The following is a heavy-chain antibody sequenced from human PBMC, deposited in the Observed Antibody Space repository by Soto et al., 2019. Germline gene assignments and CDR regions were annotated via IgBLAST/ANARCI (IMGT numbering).Heavy chain of an antibody. D-gene: IGHD6-19*01. Sequence: EVLLVESGGDLVQPGGSLRLSCAASGFTFSSYWMSWVRQAPGKGLEWVATIKLDGNEKYYVDSVKGRFTISRDNAKNSLYLQMNSLRAEDTAVYYCAREGPSSPWYYSDYWGQGTLVTVSS. J-gene: IGHJ4*02. CDR2: IKLDGNEK. V-gene: IGHV3-7*01. CDR3: AREGPSSPWYYSDY. CDR1: GFTFSSYW.